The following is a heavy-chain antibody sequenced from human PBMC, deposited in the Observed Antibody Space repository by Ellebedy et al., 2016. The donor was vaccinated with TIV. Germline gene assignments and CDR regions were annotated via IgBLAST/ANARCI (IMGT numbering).Heavy chain of an antibody. CDR3: AKDRTPGDGYWVFDD. CDR1: GFTFSRYA. J-gene: IGHJ4*02. CDR2: IVGSGA. D-gene: IGHD5-18*01. Sequence: GESLKISCAASGFTFSRYAMTWVRQAPGKGLEWVSGIVGSGAQKYADYVKGRFTISRDNSKSTVDLQMNSLRVEDTAVYFCAKDRTPGDGYWVFDDWGQGTLVTVSS. V-gene: IGHV3-23*01.